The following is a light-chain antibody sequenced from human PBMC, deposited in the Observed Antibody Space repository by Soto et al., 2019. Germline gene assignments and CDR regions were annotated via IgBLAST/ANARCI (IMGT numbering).Light chain of an antibody. Sequence: QSVLTQPASVSGSPGQSITISCTGSSNDVGGYNYVSWYQQHPGQAPKLIIYEVSDRPSGVSPRFSGSKSGNTASLTISGLPVEHEADYSCTSYTSTIPYVFGSGTKGTVL. J-gene: IGLJ1*01. CDR2: EVS. CDR1: SNDVGGYNY. CDR3: TSYTSTIPYV. V-gene: IGLV2-14*01.